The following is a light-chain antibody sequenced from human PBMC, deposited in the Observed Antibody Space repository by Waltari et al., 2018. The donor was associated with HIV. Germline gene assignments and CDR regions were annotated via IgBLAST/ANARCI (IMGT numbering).Light chain of an antibody. Sequence: SYVLTQPPSVSVAPGQTASFTCGGNNIGSKRVHRYQQRPGQAPVLVVYDDSDRPSGIPERFSGSNSENTATLTITRVEAGDEADYYCQVWDSSSGHLVVFGGGTKLTVL. CDR3: QVWDSSSGHLVV. CDR2: DDS. V-gene: IGLV3-21*02. CDR1: NIGSKR. J-gene: IGLJ2*01.